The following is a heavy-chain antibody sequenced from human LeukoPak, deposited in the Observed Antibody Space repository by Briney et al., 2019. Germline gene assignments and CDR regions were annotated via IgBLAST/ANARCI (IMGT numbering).Heavy chain of an antibody. CDR3: ARDQNMGYYDILTGYYNPAPDKGWFDP. V-gene: IGHV1-18*01. CDR1: GYTFTSYG. J-gene: IGHJ5*02. D-gene: IGHD3-9*01. Sequence: ASVKVSCKASGYTFTSYGISWVRQAPGQGLEWMGWISAYNGNTNYAQKLQGRVTITTDTSTSTAYMELRSLRSDDTAVYYCARDQNMGYYDILTGYYNPAPDKGWFDPWGQGTLVTVSS. CDR2: ISAYNGNT.